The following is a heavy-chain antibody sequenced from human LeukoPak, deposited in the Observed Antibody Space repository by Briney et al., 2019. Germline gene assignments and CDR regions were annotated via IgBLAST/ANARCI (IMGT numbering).Heavy chain of an antibody. Sequence: GRSLRLSCTASGFTFGDYAMSWFRQAPGKGLEWVGFIRSKAYGGTTEYAASVKGRFTISRDDSKSIAYLQMNSLKTEDTAVYYCTRDRSGWHSNWSDPWGQGTLVTVSS. V-gene: IGHV3-49*03. CDR3: TRDRSGWHSNWSDP. D-gene: IGHD6-19*01. CDR1: GFTFGDYA. CDR2: IRSKAYGGTT. J-gene: IGHJ5*02.